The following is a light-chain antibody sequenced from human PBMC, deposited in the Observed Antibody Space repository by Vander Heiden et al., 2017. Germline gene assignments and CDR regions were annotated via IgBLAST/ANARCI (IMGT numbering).Light chain of an antibody. CDR2: WAP. Sequence: DLVPTQSPDSLAVSLGVRAPTNCKSSQSVFSSPHNQNYFAWYQQKPGQPPKLLIYWAPTRESGVPDRFSGSGSDTDFTLTISSLQAEDVTVYYCQQYCSTPWTFGQGTKVEVK. CDR3: QQYCSTPWT. CDR1: QSVFSSPHNQNY. J-gene: IGKJ1*01. V-gene: IGKV4-1*01.